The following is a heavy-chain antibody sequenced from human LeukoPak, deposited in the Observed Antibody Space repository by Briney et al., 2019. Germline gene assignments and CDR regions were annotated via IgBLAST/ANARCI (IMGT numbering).Heavy chain of an antibody. D-gene: IGHD2-2*01. J-gene: IGHJ5*02. CDR2: INPSGGST. Sequence: ASVKVSCKASGYTFTSYYMHWVRQAPGQGLEWMGIINPSGGSTSYAQKFQGRVTMTRDTSTSTVYMELSSLRSEDTAVYYCARDCSSSSCHGRWFDPWGQGTLVTVSS. CDR1: GYTFTSYY. CDR3: ARDCSSSSCHGRWFDP. V-gene: IGHV1-46*01.